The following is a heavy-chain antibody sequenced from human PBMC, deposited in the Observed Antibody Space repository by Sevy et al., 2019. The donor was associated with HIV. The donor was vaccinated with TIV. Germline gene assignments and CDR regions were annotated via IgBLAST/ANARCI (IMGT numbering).Heavy chain of an antibody. V-gene: IGHV4-34*01. D-gene: IGHD3-10*01. CDR1: GESFSDYY. CDR3: ARVRRMGNQLWKADY. CDR2: INYTGNT. Sequence: SETLSLTCGVSGESFSDYYWSWIRQPPRKGLEWIGEINYTGNTNDNQSLESRVRLSIDTSRKQFSLRLSSVTAADTAVYYCARVRRMGNQLWKADYWGQGTLVTVSS. J-gene: IGHJ4*02.